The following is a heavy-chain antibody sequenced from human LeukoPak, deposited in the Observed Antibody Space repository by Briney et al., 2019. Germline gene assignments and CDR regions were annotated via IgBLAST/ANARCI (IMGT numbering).Heavy chain of an antibody. V-gene: IGHV3-23*01. D-gene: IGHD6-19*01. J-gene: IGHJ4*02. CDR2: ISGSGGST. CDR1: GFTFSSYA. Sequence: GGSLRLSCAASGFTFSSYAMSWVRQAPGKGLEWVSAISGSGGSTYYADSVKGRFTISRDNSKNTLYLQMNSLRAEDTAVCYCAKDGTGYSSGLNDYWGQGTLATVSS. CDR3: AKDGTGYSSGLNDY.